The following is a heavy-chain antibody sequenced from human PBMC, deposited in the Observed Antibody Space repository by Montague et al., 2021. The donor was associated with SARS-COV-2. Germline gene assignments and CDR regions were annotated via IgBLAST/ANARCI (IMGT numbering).Heavy chain of an antibody. J-gene: IGHJ4*02. V-gene: IGHV4-59*01. CDR2: IYYSGST. Sequence: SETLSLTCTVSGGSISSYYCSWIRQPPGQGLAWIGYIYYSGSTNXNPSLKSRVTISVDTTKNQFSLKLSSVTAADTAVYYCARIWYSSGYQGIYYFDYWGQGTLVTVSS. CDR3: ARIWYSSGYQGIYYFDY. D-gene: IGHD3-22*01. CDR1: GGSISSYY.